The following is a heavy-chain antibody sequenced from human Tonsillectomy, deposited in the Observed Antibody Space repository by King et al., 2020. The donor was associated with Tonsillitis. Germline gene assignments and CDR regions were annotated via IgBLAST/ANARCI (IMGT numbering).Heavy chain of an antibody. Sequence: VQLVESGGGLVKPGGSLRLSCADSGVTFSSYSMNWVRQAPGKGLEWVSFIISSSSYISSAESVKGRFTISRDNAKNSLYVQMNSLRAEATAVYYCASDFHYADYYLYYMDVWGKGTTVTVSS. D-gene: IGHD4-17*01. CDR1: GVTFSSYS. CDR2: IISSSSYI. V-gene: IGHV3-21*01. CDR3: ASDFHYADYYLYYMDV. J-gene: IGHJ6*03.